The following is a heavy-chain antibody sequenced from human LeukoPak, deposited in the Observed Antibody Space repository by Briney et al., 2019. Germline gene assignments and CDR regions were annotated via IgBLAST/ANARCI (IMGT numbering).Heavy chain of an antibody. D-gene: IGHD3-22*01. Sequence: SETLSLTCTVSGGSISSYYWGWIRQSPETGLEWIGSFYQSGSTYYNPSLKSRVTISVDTSKNQFSLKLSSVTAADTAVYYCARDARPDYYDSSGYYEPWGQGTLVTVSS. V-gene: IGHV4-59*01. CDR2: FYQSGST. CDR3: ARDARPDYYDSSGYYEP. J-gene: IGHJ5*02. CDR1: GGSISSYY.